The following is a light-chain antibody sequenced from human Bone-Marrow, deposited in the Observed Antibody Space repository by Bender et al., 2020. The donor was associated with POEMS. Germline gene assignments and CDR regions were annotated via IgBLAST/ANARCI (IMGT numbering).Light chain of an antibody. CDR2: QDN. CDR1: QLGDKY. CDR3: QVWDTDNVI. V-gene: IGLV3-1*01. J-gene: IGLJ2*01. Sequence: SYELSQPPSVSVSPGQTASIACSGDQLGDKYTCWYQQKTGQPPVLLIYQDNKRPSGIPERFSGSNSGGTATLTISGTQAMDEADYYCQVWDTDNVIFGGGTKLTVL.